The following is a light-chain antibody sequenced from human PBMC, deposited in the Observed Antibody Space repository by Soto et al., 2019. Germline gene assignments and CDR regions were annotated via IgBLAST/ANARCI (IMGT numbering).Light chain of an antibody. CDR3: QHYKKWPWT. Sequence: EIVMTQSPATLSVSPGERATLSCRASQSVGSNSVWYQQQKPGQAPRRLIYDASTRAIGIPARFSGSGSGTEFTLTISSLQSEDFAVYFCQHYKKWPWTFGQGTKVEIK. CDR1: QSVGSN. J-gene: IGKJ1*01. CDR2: DAS. V-gene: IGKV3-15*01.